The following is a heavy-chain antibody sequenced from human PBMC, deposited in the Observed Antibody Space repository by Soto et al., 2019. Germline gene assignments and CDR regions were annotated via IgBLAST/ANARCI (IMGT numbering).Heavy chain of an antibody. D-gene: IGHD3-10*01. CDR2: ISGSGGST. J-gene: IGHJ4*02. CDR3: ARMVGSGSYPNVVFDY. V-gene: IGHV3-23*01. CDR1: GFTFSSYA. Sequence: GGSLRLSCAASGFTFSSYAMSWVRQAPGKGLEWVSGISGSGGSTYYADSVKGRFTISRDNAKNSLYLQMNSLRAEDTAVYYCARMVGSGSYPNVVFDYWGQGTLVTVSS.